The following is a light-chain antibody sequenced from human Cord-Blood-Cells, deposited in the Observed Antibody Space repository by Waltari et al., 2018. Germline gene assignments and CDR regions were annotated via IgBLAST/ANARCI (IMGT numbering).Light chain of an antibody. CDR3: QQYYSTPLT. Sequence: DIVMTQSPDSLAVSLGERATINCKSSQSVLYSSNINNYLAWYQQKPGQPPKLLIYSASTLETGVPDRFSGSGSGTDFTLTISSLQAEDVAVYYCQQYYSTPLTFGQGTKVEIK. J-gene: IGKJ1*01. V-gene: IGKV4-1*01. CDR2: SAS. CDR1: QSVLYSSNINNY.